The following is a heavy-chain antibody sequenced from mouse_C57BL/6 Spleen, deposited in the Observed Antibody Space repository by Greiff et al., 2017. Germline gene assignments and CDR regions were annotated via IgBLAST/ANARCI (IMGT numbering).Heavy chain of an antibody. CDR2: IHPNSGST. D-gene: IGHD2-5*01. CDR3: AREPYYSNYGYAMDY. CDR1: GYTFTSYW. V-gene: IGHV1-64*01. J-gene: IGHJ4*01. Sequence: QVQLQQPGAELVKPGASVKLSCKASGYTFTSYWMHWVKQRPGQGLEWIGMIHPNSGSTNYNEKFKSKATLTVDKSSSTAYMQLSSLTSEDSAVDYCAREPYYSNYGYAMDYWGEGSSVTVSS.